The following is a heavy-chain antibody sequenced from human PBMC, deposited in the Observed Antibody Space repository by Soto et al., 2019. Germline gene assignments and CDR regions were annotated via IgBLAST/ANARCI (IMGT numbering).Heavy chain of an antibody. J-gene: IGHJ6*02. D-gene: IGHD3-10*01. CDR3: ARGGYYGSGRVGSMDV. V-gene: IGHV3-30-3*01. CDR1: GFTFSSYV. CDR2: ISYDGSNK. Sequence: GGSLRLSCAASGFTFSSYVMHWVRQAPGKGLEWVAVISYDGSNKYYADSVKGRFTISRDNSKNTLYLQMNSLRAEDTAVYYCARGGYYGSGRVGSMDVWGQGTTVTVSS.